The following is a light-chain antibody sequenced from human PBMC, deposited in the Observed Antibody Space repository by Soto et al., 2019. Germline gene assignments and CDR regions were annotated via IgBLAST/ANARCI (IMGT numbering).Light chain of an antibody. CDR2: DAS. CDR1: QTVRNNY. CDR3: QRRSNWSTT. V-gene: IGKV3D-20*02. J-gene: IGKJ1*01. Sequence: EFVLTQSPGTLSLSPGERATLSCRASQTVRNNYLAWYQQKPGQAPRLLIYDASSRATGIPDRFSGSGSGTDFTLTITSLEPEDFAVYYCQRRSNWSTTFGQGTKVDIK.